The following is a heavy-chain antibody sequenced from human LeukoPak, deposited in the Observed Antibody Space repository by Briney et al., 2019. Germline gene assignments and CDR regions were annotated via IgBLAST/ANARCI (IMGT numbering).Heavy chain of an antibody. CDR2: IKPDGSEK. V-gene: IGHV3-7*01. Sequence: GGSLRLSCAASGFTFSTYWMGWVRQAPGKGLEWVAKIKPDGSEKDHVDSVKGRFTISRDNAKNSLYLQMNSLRAEDTAVYYCASWEGSSYSYYFDYWGQGTLVTVSS. J-gene: IGHJ4*02. CDR3: ASWEGSSYSYYFDY. D-gene: IGHD6-13*01. CDR1: GFTFSTYW.